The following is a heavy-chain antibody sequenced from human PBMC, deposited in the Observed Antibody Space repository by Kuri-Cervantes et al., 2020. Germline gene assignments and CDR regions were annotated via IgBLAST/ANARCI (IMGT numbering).Heavy chain of an antibody. Sequence: SETLSLTCTVSGGSISSYYWSWIRQPAGKGLEWTGRIYTSGSTNYNPSLRSRVTISVDTSKNQFSLKLSSVTAADTAVYYCARDVEGGSYFPNYYYYYGTDVWGQGTTVTVSS. D-gene: IGHD1-26*01. CDR3: ARDVEGGSYFPNYYYYYGTDV. CDR2: IYTSGST. CDR1: GGSISSYY. J-gene: IGHJ6*02. V-gene: IGHV4-4*07.